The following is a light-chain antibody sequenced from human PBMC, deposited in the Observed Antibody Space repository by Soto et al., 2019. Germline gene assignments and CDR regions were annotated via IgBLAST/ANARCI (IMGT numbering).Light chain of an antibody. V-gene: IGKV1-39*01. Sequence: DLQMTQSPSSLSASLGDTVTISCRASQNIENYLHWYQQKAGKAPEVLLYVASVLKDGVSSRFSGSGYGTDFTLIITNLQPEDFAMYYCQQSFGSPPCTFGQGTRLDIK. CDR1: QNIENY. J-gene: IGKJ5*01. CDR2: VAS. CDR3: QQSFGSPPCT.